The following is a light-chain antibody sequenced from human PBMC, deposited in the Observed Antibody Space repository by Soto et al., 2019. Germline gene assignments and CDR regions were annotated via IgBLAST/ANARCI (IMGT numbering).Light chain of an antibody. CDR2: NNN. J-gene: IGLJ2*01. V-gene: IGLV2-11*01. Sequence: QSALTQPRSVSGSPGQSVTISCTGTISDVAGYNYVSWYQHHPGKAPKLVIYNNNRRPSGVPDRFSGSKSGTSASLAISGLQSEDEADYYCAAWDDSLNEVFGGGTQLTVL. CDR3: AAWDDSLNEV. CDR1: ISDVAGYNY.